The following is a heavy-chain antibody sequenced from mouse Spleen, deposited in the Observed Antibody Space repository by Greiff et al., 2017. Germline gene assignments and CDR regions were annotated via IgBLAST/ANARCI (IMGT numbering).Heavy chain of an antibody. CDR1: GYTFTSYT. Sequence: QVQLQQSGAELARPGASVKMSCKASGYTFTSYTMHWVKQRPGQGLEWIGYINPSSGYTKYNQKFKDKATLTADKSSSTAYMQLSSLTSEDSAVYYCARGGYGNYGFDYWGQGTTLTVSS. CDR3: ARGGYGNYGFDY. CDR2: INPSSGYT. J-gene: IGHJ2*01. D-gene: IGHD2-10*02. V-gene: IGHV1-4*01.